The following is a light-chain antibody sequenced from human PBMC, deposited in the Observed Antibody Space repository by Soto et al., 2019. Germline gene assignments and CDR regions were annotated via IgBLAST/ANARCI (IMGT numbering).Light chain of an antibody. CDR3: QQYNSYSVT. Sequence: EIVMTQSPATLSVSPGERATLSCRASQRVSSNLAWYQQKPGQAPRLLIYGVSTRATGIPARFSGSGSGTEFTLTISSLQPDDFATYYCQQYNSYSVTFGQGTKVDIK. CDR2: GVS. V-gene: IGKV3-15*01. J-gene: IGKJ1*01. CDR1: QRVSSN.